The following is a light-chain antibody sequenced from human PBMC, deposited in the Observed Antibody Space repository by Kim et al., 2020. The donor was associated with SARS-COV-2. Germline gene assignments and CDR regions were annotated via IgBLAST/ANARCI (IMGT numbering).Light chain of an antibody. CDR2: WAS. V-gene: IGKV4-1*01. J-gene: IGKJ3*01. CDR3: QQYYSSPGFT. CDR1: QSVFYSSSNKNY. Sequence: DIVMTQSPDSLAVSLGERATINCKSSQSVFYSSSNKNYLAWYQQKPGQPPKLLIYWASTRESGVPDRFSGSGSGTDFTLTISSLQAEDVAVYYCQQYYSSPGFTFGPGTKVDIK.